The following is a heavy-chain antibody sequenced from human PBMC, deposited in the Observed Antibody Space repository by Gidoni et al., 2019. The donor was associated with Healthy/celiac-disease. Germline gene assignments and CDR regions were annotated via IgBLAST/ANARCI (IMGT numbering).Heavy chain of an antibody. J-gene: IGHJ5*02. CDR1: GFTFSSYG. CDR2: IWYDGSNK. CDR3: ARGGVTRNWFDP. D-gene: IGHD3-10*01. V-gene: IGHV3-33*01. Sequence: QVQLVESGGGVVQPGRSLRLSCAASGFTFSSYGMHWVRQAPGKGLEWVAVIWYDGSNKYYADSVKGRFTISRDNSKNTLYLQMNSLRAEDTAVYYCARGGVTRNWFDPWGQGTLVTVSS.